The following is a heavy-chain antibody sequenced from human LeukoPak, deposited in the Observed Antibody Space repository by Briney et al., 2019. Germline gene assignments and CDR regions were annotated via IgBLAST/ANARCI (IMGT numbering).Heavy chain of an antibody. V-gene: IGHV3-7*03. CDR3: ARTEGGIVGARVDY. Sequence: GGSLRLSCAASGFTFSSYWMSWVRQAPGKGLEWVANIKQDGSEKYYVDSVKGRFTISRDNAKNSLYLQMNSLRAEDTAVFYCARTEGGIVGARVDYWGQGTLVTVSS. CDR1: GFTFSSYW. CDR2: IKQDGSEK. J-gene: IGHJ4*02. D-gene: IGHD1-26*01.